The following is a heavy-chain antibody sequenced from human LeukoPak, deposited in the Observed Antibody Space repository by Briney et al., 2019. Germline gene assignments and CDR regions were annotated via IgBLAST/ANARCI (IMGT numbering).Heavy chain of an antibody. CDR2: ISGSSGYT. D-gene: IGHD5-18*01. CDR3: VREGQTAWNDY. V-gene: IGHV3-21*01. CDR1: GFTFSTYT. J-gene: IGHJ4*02. Sequence: GGSLRVSCAASGFTFSTYTMTWVRQAPGKGLEWVASISGSSGYTDYADSLKGRFTISRDNAKNSLYLQMNSLIAEDMAVYYCVREGQTAWNDYWGQGTLVTVSS.